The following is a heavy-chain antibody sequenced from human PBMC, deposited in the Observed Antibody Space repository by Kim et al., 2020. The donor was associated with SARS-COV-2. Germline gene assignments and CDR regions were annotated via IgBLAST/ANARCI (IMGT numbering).Heavy chain of an antibody. CDR3: ARPPPGTTVTTLAFDI. Sequence: ASVKVSCKASGYTFTDYYIHWVRQAPGQGLEWMGRINPNSGGTSCAQKFQGRVTMTRDTSISTAYMELSGLRSDDTAVYYCARPPPGTTVTTLAFDIWGQGTMVTVSS. V-gene: IGHV1-2*06. CDR2: INPNSGGT. D-gene: IGHD4-17*01. CDR1: GYTFTDYY. J-gene: IGHJ3*02.